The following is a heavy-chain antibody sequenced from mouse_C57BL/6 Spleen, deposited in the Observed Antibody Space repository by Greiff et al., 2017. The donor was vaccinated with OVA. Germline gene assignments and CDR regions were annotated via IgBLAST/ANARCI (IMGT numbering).Heavy chain of an antibody. CDR3: TRWGYGNPYYFDY. J-gene: IGHJ2*01. Sequence: VQLQQSGAELVRPGASVTLSCKASGYTFTDYEMHWVKQTPVHGLEWIGAIDPETGGTAYNQKFKGKAILTADKSSSTAYMELRSLTSEDSAVYYCTRWGYGNPYYFDYWGQGTTLTVSS. CDR2: IDPETGGT. D-gene: IGHD2-1*01. V-gene: IGHV1-15*01. CDR1: GYTFTDYE.